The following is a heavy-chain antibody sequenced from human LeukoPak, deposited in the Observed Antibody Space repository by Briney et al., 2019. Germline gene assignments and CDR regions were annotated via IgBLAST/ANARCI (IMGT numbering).Heavy chain of an antibody. CDR3: ARDRGDKSGHYQGGFDY. CDR1: GFTFSTYA. J-gene: IGHJ4*02. CDR2: ISYDGTNK. Sequence: GGSLTLSCAASGFTFSTYAMHWVRQAPGKGLEWVAVISYDGTNKYYADSVEGRFTISRDNSKNTLYLQMNSLRTEDTAVYYCARDRGDKSGHYQGGFDYWGQGTLVTVSS. D-gene: IGHD3-22*01. V-gene: IGHV3-30-3*01.